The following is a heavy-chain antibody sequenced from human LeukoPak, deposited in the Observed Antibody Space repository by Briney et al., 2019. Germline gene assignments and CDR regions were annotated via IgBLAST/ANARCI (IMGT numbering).Heavy chain of an antibody. D-gene: IGHD5/OR15-5a*01. CDR3: AKIGVSGQWYFDL. J-gene: IGHJ2*01. CDR1: GFTFSSYS. Sequence: GGSLRLSCAASGFTFSSYSMNWVRQAPGRGLEWISSISSSGSLIYYADSLKGRFTVSRDNAKNSLYVQMNSLRAEDTALYYCAKIGVSGQWYFDLWGRGTLVTVSS. V-gene: IGHV3-21*01. CDR2: ISSSGSLI.